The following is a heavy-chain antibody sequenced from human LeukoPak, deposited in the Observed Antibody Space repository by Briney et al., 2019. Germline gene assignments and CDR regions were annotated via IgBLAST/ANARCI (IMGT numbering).Heavy chain of an antibody. CDR3: ASQKEPATSFDY. CDR2: IRYDASKI. Sequence: GSLRLSCAASGFTFSSYGMHWVRQAPGKGLAWVTFIRYDASKIHYADFAKGRFTISRDNSKNTLYLQMNSLRAEDTAVYYCASQKEPATSFDYWGQGTLVTVSS. D-gene: IGHD1-14*01. V-gene: IGHV3-30*02. J-gene: IGHJ4*02. CDR1: GFTFSSYG.